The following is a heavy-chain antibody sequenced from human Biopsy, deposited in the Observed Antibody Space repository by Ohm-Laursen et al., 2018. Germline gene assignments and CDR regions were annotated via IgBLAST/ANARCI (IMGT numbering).Heavy chain of an antibody. V-gene: IGHV4-39*01. CDR2: IFYHGST. CDR3: ARDYDTSGYYYVS. J-gene: IGHJ5*02. CDR1: GGSISNNNYY. D-gene: IGHD3-22*01. Sequence: SETLSLTWAVSGGSISNNNYYWGWIRQPPGKGLEWIGSIFYHGSTRYKPSLKSRVNISVDTSKNQFSLKLNSVTAADTAVYYCARDYDTSGYYYVSWGQGTLVTVSS.